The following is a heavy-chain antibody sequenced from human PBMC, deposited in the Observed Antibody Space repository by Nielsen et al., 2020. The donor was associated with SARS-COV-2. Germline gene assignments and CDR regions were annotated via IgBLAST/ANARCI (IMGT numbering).Heavy chain of an antibody. Sequence: WIRQPPGKGLEWIGYIYYSGSTYYNPSLKSRVTISVDTSKNQFSLKLSSVTAADTAVYYCASHYDILTGYLPRSPFDYWGQGTLVTVSS. CDR2: IYYSGST. D-gene: IGHD3-9*01. CDR3: ASHYDILTGYLPRSPFDY. V-gene: IGHV4-31*02. J-gene: IGHJ4*02.